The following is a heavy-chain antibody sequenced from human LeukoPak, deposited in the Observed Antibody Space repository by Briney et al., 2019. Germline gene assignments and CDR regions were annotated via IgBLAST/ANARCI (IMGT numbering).Heavy chain of an antibody. D-gene: IGHD6-13*01. CDR1: GFTFSSYA. J-gene: IGHJ4*02. Sequence: GGSLRLSCAASGFTFSSYAMSWVRQAPGKGLEWVSTVSGSGVYIYTADSVKGRFTISRDNAKNSRYLQMNSLRAEDTAVYYCARIGAGSSRDYWGQGTLVTVSS. CDR3: ARIGAGSSRDY. CDR2: VSGSGVYI. V-gene: IGHV3-21*01.